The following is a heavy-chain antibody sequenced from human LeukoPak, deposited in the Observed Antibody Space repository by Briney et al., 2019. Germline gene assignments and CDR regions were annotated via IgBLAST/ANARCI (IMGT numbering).Heavy chain of an antibody. CDR3: ARGPIVVGTYYYMDV. CDR1: GFTVSSYY. V-gene: IGHV3-53*01. Sequence: GGSLRLSCAASGFTVSSYYMSWVRQAPGKGLKWVSVIYSGGSTNYADSVKGRFTISRDNAKNTLYLQMNSLRVEDTAVYYCARGPIVVGTYYYMDVWGKGTTVTVSS. CDR2: IYSGGST. D-gene: IGHD2-15*01. J-gene: IGHJ6*03.